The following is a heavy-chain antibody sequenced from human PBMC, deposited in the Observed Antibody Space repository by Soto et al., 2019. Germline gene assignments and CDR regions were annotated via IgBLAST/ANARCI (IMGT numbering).Heavy chain of an antibody. D-gene: IGHD5-18*01. J-gene: IGHJ4*02. Sequence: VQLVESGGGVVQPGESLRLSCVVSGLTFSNYAMHWVRQAPGKGLEWVAVILFDGSKEYYADSVKGRFTISRDNSNNTLFQQMSSMGFDNTALYHCARLQGYSYGSDIGQDFWGQGTPVTITS. CDR3: ARLQGYSYGSDIGQDF. CDR1: GLTFSNYA. V-gene: IGHV3-30*04. CDR2: ILFDGSKE.